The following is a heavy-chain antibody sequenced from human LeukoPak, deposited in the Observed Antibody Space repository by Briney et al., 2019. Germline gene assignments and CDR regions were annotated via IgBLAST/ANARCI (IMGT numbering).Heavy chain of an antibody. CDR2: IYHSGST. CDR1: GYSISSGYY. Sequence: PSGTLSLTCAVSGYSISSGYYWGWIRQPPGKGLEWIGSIYHSGSTYYNPSLKSRVTISVDTSKNQFSLKLSSVTAADTAVYYCARHGKERDCSSTSCDYYYYMDVWGKGTTVTVSS. V-gene: IGHV4-38-2*01. J-gene: IGHJ6*03. D-gene: IGHD2-2*01. CDR3: ARHGKERDCSSTSCDYYYYMDV.